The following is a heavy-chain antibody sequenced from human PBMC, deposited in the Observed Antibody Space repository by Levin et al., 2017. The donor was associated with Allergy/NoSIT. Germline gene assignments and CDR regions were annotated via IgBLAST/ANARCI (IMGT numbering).Heavy chain of an antibody. CDR2: ISGSGGST. J-gene: IGHJ4*02. Sequence: GGSLRLSCAASGFTFSSYAMSWVRQAPGKGLEWVSAISGSGGSTYYADSGKGRFTISRDNSKNTLYLQMNSLRAEDTAVYYCAKSPRGGSYGYFDYWGQGTLVTVSS. V-gene: IGHV3-23*01. D-gene: IGHD1-26*01. CDR1: GFTFSSYA. CDR3: AKSPRGGSYGYFDY.